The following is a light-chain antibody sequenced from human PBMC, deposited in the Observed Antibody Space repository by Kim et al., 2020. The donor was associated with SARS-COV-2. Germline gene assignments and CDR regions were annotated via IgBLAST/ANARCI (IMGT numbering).Light chain of an antibody. V-gene: IGLV3-1*01. CDR1: KLGDKY. CDR3: QAWDSSTAV. J-gene: IGLJ2*01. Sequence: YELTQPPSVSVSPGQTASITCSGDKLGDKYACWYQQKPGQSPVLVIYQDSKRPSGIPERFSGSNSGNTATLTISGTQAMDEADYYCQAWDSSTAVFGGGT. CDR2: QDS.